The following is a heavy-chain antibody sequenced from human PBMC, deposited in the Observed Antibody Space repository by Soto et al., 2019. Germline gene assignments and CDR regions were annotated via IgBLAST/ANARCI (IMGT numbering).Heavy chain of an antibody. D-gene: IGHD3-3*01. J-gene: IGHJ5*02. CDR3: ARGIDFWSGTLFDH. Sequence: QVQLVQSGAEVKKPGASVKVSCKASGYTFTSYDINCVRQATGQGLEWMGWMNPNSGNTGYAQKFQGRVTMTRNTSISTAYMELSSLRSEDTAVYHCARGIDFWSGTLFDHWGQGTLVTVSS. CDR1: GYTFTSYD. V-gene: IGHV1-8*01. CDR2: MNPNSGNT.